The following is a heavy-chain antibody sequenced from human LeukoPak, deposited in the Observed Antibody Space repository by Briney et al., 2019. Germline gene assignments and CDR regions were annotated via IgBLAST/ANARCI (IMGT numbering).Heavy chain of an antibody. CDR2: ISGSGGST. CDR3: AKVGDFSGSFYYFDY. D-gene: IGHD1-26*01. J-gene: IGHJ4*02. CDR1: GFTFSSYA. Sequence: GGSLRLSCAASGFTFSSYAMSWVRQAPGKGPEWVSAISGSGGSTYYADSVKGRFTISRDNSKNTLYLQMNSLRAEDTAVYYCAKVGDFSGSFYYFDYWGQGTLVTVSS. V-gene: IGHV3-23*01.